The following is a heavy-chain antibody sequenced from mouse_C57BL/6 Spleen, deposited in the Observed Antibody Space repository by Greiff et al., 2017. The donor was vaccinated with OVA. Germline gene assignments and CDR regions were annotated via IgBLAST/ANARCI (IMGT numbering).Heavy chain of an antibody. V-gene: IGHV1-15*01. CDR2: IDPETGGT. J-gene: IGHJ3*01. Sequence: QVQLQQSGAELVRPGASVTLSCKASGYTFTDYEMHWVKQTPVHGLEWIGAIDPETGGTAYNQKFKGKAILTADKSSSTAYMELRSLTSEDSAVYYCTSFSYYGSSYWFAYWGQGTLVTVSA. D-gene: IGHD1-1*01. CDR3: TSFSYYGSSYWFAY. CDR1: GYTFTDYE.